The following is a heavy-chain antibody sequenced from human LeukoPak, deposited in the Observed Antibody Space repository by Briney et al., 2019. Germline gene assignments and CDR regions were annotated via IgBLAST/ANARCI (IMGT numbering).Heavy chain of an antibody. D-gene: IGHD3-3*02. CDR1: GGSISSYY. CDR3: ARDPSGAHIWDY. V-gene: IGHV4-59*01. J-gene: IGHJ4*02. Sequence: NASETLSLTCTVSGGSISSYYWSWIRQPPGKGLEWIGYIYYSGSTNYNPSLKSRVTISVDTSKNQFSLKLSSVTAADTAVYYCARDPSGAHIWDYWGQGTLVTVSS. CDR2: IYYSGST.